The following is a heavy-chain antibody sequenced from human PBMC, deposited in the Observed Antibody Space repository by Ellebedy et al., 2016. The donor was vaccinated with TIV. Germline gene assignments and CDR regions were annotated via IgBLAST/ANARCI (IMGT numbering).Heavy chain of an antibody. CDR3: ARDPGGGGDFGDNWFDP. Sequence: GESLKISCAASGFTFNSYSMNWVRQAPGKGLEWVSVLYPDAKTNYTDSVNGRFIVSRDSSKNTLYLQMNSLTAEDTAVYYCARDPGGGGDFGDNWFDPWGQGTLVTVSS. CDR1: GFTFNSYS. CDR2: LYPDAKT. D-gene: IGHD2-21*01. J-gene: IGHJ5*02. V-gene: IGHV3-66*01.